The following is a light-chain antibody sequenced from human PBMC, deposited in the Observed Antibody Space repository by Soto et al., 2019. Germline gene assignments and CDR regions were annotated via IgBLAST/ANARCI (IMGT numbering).Light chain of an antibody. CDR3: QQYDNLPLT. CDR2: DAS. Sequence: DIQRTQSPASRSSLILDIVTITCQASQNITNNLSWYQQKSGKAPKLLIYDASDMATGVPSRFSGSGSGTDFTFTINSLQPEDIATYYCQQYDNLPLTFGGGTKVDIK. CDR1: QNITNN. V-gene: IGKV1-33*01. J-gene: IGKJ4*01.